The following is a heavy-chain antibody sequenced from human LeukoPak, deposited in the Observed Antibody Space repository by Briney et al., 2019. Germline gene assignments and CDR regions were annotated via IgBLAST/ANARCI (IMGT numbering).Heavy chain of an antibody. CDR2: INTNTEEP. V-gene: IGHV7-4-1*01. J-gene: IGHJ4*02. Sequence: GASVKVSCKTSGYTFTSHAIQWVRQAPGQGLEWRGGINTNTEEPTHAQGFTERFVFSFDKSVSTAHLQISDLKTEDTAVYYCARDVGVLRLGQLWRFDHWGQGTLVTVSS. CDR1: GYTFTSHA. CDR3: ARDVGVLRLGQLWRFDH. D-gene: IGHD3-16*01.